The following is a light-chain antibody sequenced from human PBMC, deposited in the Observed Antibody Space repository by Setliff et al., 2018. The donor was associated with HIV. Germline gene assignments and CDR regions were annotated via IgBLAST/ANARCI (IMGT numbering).Light chain of an antibody. Sequence: QSALTQPASVSGSPGQSITLSCTGTSSDVGGYNYVSWYQQHPDKAPKLMIYDVKNRPSGVSDRFSGSKSGNTASLTISGPQAEDEGDYYCSSYTTSRTLIFGGGTKVTVL. V-gene: IGLV2-14*01. J-gene: IGLJ2*01. CDR3: SSYTTSRTLI. CDR2: DVK. CDR1: SSDVGGYNY.